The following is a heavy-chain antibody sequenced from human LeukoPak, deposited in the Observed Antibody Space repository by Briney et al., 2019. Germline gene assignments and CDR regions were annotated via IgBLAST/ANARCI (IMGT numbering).Heavy chain of an antibody. Sequence: GASVKVSCKASGYTFTSYYMRWVRQAPGQGLEWMGIINPSGGSTSYAQKFQGRVTMTRDTSTSTVYMELSSLRSEDTAVYYCARDTDTTPGHYYYGMDVWGQGTTVTVSS. CDR2: INPSGGST. J-gene: IGHJ6*02. D-gene: IGHD1-1*01. CDR1: GYTFTSYY. V-gene: IGHV1-46*01. CDR3: ARDTDTTPGHYYYGMDV.